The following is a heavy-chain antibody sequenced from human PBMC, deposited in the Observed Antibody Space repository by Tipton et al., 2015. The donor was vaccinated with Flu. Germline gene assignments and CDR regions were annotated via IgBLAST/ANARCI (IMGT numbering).Heavy chain of an antibody. V-gene: IGHV3-11*01. J-gene: IGHJ4*02. CDR3: ARDTDDTAMVD. CDR2: ISSSGSTI. CDR1: GFTFSDYY. Sequence: SLRLSCAAYGFTFSDYYMSWIRQAPGKGLEWVSYISSSGSTIYYADSVKGRFTISRDNAKNSLYLQMNSLRAEDTAVYYCARDTDDTAMVDWGQGTLVTVSS. D-gene: IGHD5-18*01.